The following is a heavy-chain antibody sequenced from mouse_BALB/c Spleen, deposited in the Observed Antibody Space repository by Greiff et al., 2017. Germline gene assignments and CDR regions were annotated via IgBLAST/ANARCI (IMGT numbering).Heavy chain of an antibody. Sequence: EVKLVESGPGLVKPSQSLSLTCSVTGYSITSGYYWNWIRQFPGNKLEWMGYISYDGSNNYNPSLKNRISITRDTSKNQFFLKLNSVTTEDTATYYCARRGELSGYFDYWGQGTTLTVSS. V-gene: IGHV3-6*02. CDR2: ISYDGSN. D-gene: IGHD1-1*02. CDR3: ARRGELSGYFDY. CDR1: GYSITSGYY. J-gene: IGHJ2*01.